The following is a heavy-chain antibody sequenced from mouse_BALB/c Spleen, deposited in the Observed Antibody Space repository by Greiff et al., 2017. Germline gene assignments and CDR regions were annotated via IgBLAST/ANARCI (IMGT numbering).Heavy chain of an antibody. CDR1: GYTFTSYW. CDR2: IYPSDSYT. J-gene: IGHJ3*01. D-gene: IGHD1-2*01. V-gene: IGHV1-69*02. Sequence: QVQLQQPGAELVRPGASVKLSCKASGYTFTSYWINWVKQRPGQGLEWIGNIYPSDSYTNYNQKFKDKATLTVDKSSSTAYMQLSSPTSEDSAVYYCFTTASAYWGQGTLVTVSA. CDR3: FTTASAY.